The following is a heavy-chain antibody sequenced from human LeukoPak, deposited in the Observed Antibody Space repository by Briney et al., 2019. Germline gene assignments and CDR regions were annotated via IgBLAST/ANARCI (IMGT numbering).Heavy chain of an antibody. CDR1: GGTFSSYA. CDR3: ARGLRVEDCSSTSCFSYYYYYMDV. Sequence: SVKVSCKASGGTFSSYAISWVRQAPGQGLEWMGGIIPIFGTANYAQKFQGRVTITTDESTSTAYMELSSPRSEDTAVYYCARGLRVEDCSSTSCFSYYYYYMDVWGKGTTVTVSS. CDR2: IIPIFGTA. V-gene: IGHV1-69*05. J-gene: IGHJ6*03. D-gene: IGHD2-2*01.